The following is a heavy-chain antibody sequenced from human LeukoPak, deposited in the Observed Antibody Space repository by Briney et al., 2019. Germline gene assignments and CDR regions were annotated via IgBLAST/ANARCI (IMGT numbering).Heavy chain of an antibody. CDR2: IIPILGIA. V-gene: IGHV1-69*04. D-gene: IGHD6-13*01. J-gene: IGHJ5*02. Sequence: ASVKVSCKASGGTFSSYTFSWVQQAPGQGLEWMGRIIPILGIANYAQKFQGRVTITADKSTSTAYMELSSLRSEDTAVYYCAREARIAAAGPPDWFDPWGQGTLVTVSS. CDR1: GGTFSSYT. CDR3: AREARIAAAGPPDWFDP.